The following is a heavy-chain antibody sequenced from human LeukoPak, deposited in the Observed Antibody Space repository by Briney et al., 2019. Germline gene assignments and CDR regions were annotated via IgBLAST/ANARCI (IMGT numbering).Heavy chain of an antibody. CDR3: ARDPGQQLVRTSYLYYYYYMDV. CDR2: INPIFGTA. V-gene: IGHV1-69*13. J-gene: IGHJ6*03. Sequence: GASVKVSCKASGGTFSSYAISWVRQAPGQGLEWMGGINPIFGTANYAQKFQGRVTITADESTSTAYMELSSLRSEDTAVYYCARDPGQQLVRTSYLYYYYYMDVWGKGTTVTVSS. D-gene: IGHD6-6*01. CDR1: GGTFSSYA.